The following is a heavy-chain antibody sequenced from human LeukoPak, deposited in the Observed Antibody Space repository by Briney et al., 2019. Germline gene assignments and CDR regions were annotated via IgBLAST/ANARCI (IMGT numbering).Heavy chain of an antibody. CDR1: GYSFTNYW. CDR2: IYPGDSDT. Sequence: GESLKISCKGSGYSFTNYWIGWVRQMPGKGLEWMGIIYPGDSDTTYKPSFQGQVTISADKSISPAYLQWSSLKASDTAMYYCARSRAETVPVWGSYRHHDAFDIWGQGTMVTVSS. V-gene: IGHV5-51*01. J-gene: IGHJ3*02. D-gene: IGHD3-16*02. CDR3: ARSRAETVPVWGSYRHHDAFDI.